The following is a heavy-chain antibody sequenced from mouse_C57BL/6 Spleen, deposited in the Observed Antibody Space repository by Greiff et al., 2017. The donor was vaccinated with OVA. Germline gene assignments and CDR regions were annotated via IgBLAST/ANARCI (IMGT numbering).Heavy chain of an antibody. CDR1: GYTFTSYW. CDR3: ARNHDGLGYFDV. Sequence: QVQLQQPGAELVRPGSSVKLSCKASGYTFTSYWMHWVKQRPIQGLEWIGNIDPSDSETHYNQKFKDKATLTVDKSSSTAYMQLSSLTSEDSAVYYCARNHDGLGYFDVWGTGTTVTVSS. J-gene: IGHJ1*03. CDR2: IDPSDSET. D-gene: IGHD2-3*01. V-gene: IGHV1-52*01.